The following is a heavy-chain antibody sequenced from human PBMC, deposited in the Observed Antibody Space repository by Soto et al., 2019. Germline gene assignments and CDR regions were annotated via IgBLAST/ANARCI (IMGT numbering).Heavy chain of an antibody. CDR3: ARALVKPHAWFDP. CDR1: GFTFSDYY. CDR2: ISSSSSYT. J-gene: IGHJ5*02. V-gene: IGHV3-11*06. D-gene: IGHD3-9*01. Sequence: PGGSLRLSCAASGFTFSDYYMSWIRQAPGKGLEWVSYISSSSSYTNYADSVKGRFTISRDNAKNSLYLQMNSLRAEDTAVYYCARALVKPHAWFDPWGQGTLVTVSS.